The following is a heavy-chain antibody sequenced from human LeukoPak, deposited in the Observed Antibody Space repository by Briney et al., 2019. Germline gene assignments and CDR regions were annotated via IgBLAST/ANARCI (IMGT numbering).Heavy chain of an antibody. D-gene: IGHD6-19*01. CDR1: GGSISSSSYY. J-gene: IGHJ4*02. CDR3: ARTPRIVVAFDY. Sequence: PSEILSLTCTVSGGSISSSSYYWGWIRQPPGKGLEWIGSIYYSGSTYYNPSLKSRVTISVDTSKNQFSLKLSSVTAADTAVYYCARTPRIVVAFDYWGQGTLVTVSS. CDR2: IYYSGST. V-gene: IGHV4-39*01.